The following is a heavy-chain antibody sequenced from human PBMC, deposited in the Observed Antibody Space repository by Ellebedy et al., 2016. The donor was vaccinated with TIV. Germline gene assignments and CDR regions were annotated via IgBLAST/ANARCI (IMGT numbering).Heavy chain of an antibody. CDR2: ISGGGGAT. J-gene: IGHJ4*02. CDR1: GFTFNTYV. D-gene: IGHD5-18*01. Sequence: GESLKISCAASGFTFNTYVMNWVRQAPGKGLEWVSAISGGGGATYYADSVKGRFTISRDNSKNTLYLQMNSLRAEDTAVYYCARNIYSYGYGAFDYWGQGTLVTVSS. V-gene: IGHV3-23*01. CDR3: ARNIYSYGYGAFDY.